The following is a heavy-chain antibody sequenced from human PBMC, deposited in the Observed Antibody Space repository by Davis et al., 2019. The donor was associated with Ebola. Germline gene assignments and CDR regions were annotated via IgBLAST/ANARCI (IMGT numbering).Heavy chain of an antibody. CDR3: ARERRRDFGAQKSSSNWFDP. CDR2: IIPIFGTA. V-gene: IGHV1-69*13. D-gene: IGHD3-3*01. Sequence: SVKVSCKASGGTFSSYAISWVRQAPGQGLEWMGGIIPIFGTANYAQKFQGRVTITADESTSTAYMELSSLRSEDTAVYYCARERRRDFGAQKSSSNWFDPWGQGTLVTVSS. J-gene: IGHJ5*02. CDR1: GGTFSSYA.